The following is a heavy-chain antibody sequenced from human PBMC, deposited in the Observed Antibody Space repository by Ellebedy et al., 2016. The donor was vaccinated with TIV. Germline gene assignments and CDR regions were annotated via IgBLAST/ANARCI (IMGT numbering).Heavy chain of an antibody. V-gene: IGHV1-3*01. J-gene: IGHJ6*02. CDR3: ARATVTRYYYYYYGMDV. CDR1: GYTFASYA. CDR2: INGGNGNT. D-gene: IGHD4-17*01. Sequence: AASVKVSCKASGYTFASYAMHWVRQAPGQRLEWMGWINGGNGNTKSSQQFQGRVTITRETSASTAYMELSSLRSEDTAVYYCARATVTRYYYYYYGMDVWGQGTTGTVSS.